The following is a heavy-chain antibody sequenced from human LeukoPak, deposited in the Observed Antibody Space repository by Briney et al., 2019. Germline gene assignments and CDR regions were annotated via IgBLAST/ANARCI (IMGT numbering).Heavy chain of an antibody. Sequence: ASVKVSCKASGYTFTSYYVHWVRQAPGQGLEWMGIINPSGGSTSYAQKFQGRVTMTRDTSTSTVYMELSSLRSEDTAVYYCARAGYDRMLFDYWGQGTLVTVSS. D-gene: IGHD3-22*01. CDR1: GYTFTSYY. J-gene: IGHJ4*02. CDR3: ARAGYDRMLFDY. CDR2: INPSGGST. V-gene: IGHV1-46*01.